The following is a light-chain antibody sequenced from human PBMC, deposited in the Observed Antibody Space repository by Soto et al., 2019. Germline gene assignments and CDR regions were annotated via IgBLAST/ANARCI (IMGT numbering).Light chain of an antibody. CDR3: MHYNKWPLRT. CDR2: DAS. Sequence: EMVMTQSPGTLSVSPGERVTLSCRASQSVFSKLAWYQQKPGQAPTLLIFDASARAPGTPARFSGSGSGTEFTLAIERLESEDFGVYCCMHYNKWPLRTFGQGTKVEIK. V-gene: IGKV3-15*01. CDR1: QSVFSK. J-gene: IGKJ1*01.